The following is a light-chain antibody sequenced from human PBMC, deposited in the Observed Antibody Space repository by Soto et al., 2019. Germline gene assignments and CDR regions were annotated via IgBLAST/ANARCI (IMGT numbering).Light chain of an antibody. Sequence: DIQMTQSTSSLSASVGDRVTITCRASQTISRALNWYQQKPGKAPKLLIYAAYYLQTGVPSRFSGSGSGTDFVLTISSLQPEDFATYYCQQSFTTPTFGGGTKVEIK. CDR1: QTISRA. V-gene: IGKV1-39*01. CDR2: AAY. CDR3: QQSFTTPT. J-gene: IGKJ4*01.